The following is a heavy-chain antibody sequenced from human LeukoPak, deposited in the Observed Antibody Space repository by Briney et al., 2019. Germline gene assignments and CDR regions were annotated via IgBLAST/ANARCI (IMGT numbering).Heavy chain of an antibody. J-gene: IGHJ6*04. D-gene: IGHD6-6*01. CDR2: MYHSGTT. CDR1: GDSIRGYY. CDR3: ARDLSSSSSMDV. V-gene: IGHV4-59*01. Sequence: SETLSLTXTVSGDSIRGYYWNWIRQSPGKGLEWIAYMYHSGTTNYNPSLKSRVTMSMDTSKNRFSLQLSSVTAADTAVYYCARDLSSSSSMDVWGKGTTVTVSS.